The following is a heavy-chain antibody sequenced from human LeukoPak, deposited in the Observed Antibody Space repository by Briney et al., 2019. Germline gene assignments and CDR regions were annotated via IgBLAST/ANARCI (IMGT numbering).Heavy chain of an antibody. V-gene: IGHV4-61*02. D-gene: IGHD2-15*01. CDR1: GGSISSGSYY. CDR3: ARAVVVAAYLTPPFDY. J-gene: IGHJ4*02. Sequence: SETLSLTCTVSGGSISSGSYYWSWIRQPAGKGLEWIGRIYTSGSTHYNPSLKSRVTISADTSKNQLSLKLSSVTVADTAVYYCARAVVVAAYLTPPFDYWGQGTLVTVSS. CDR2: IYTSGST.